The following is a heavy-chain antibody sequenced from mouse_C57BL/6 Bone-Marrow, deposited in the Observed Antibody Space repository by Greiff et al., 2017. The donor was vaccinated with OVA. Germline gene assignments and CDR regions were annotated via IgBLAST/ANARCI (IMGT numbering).Heavy chain of an antibody. D-gene: IGHD1-1*01. J-gene: IGHJ1*03. CDR2: INPSNGGT. Sequence: QVQLKQPGTELVKPGASVKLSCKASGYTFTSYWMHWVKQRPGQGLEWIGNINPSNGGTNYNEKFKSKATLTVDKSASTAYMQLSSLTSEDSAVYYCARVSTVVARYFYVWGTGTTVTVSS. CDR3: ARVSTVVARYFYV. CDR1: GYTFTSYW. V-gene: IGHV1-53*01.